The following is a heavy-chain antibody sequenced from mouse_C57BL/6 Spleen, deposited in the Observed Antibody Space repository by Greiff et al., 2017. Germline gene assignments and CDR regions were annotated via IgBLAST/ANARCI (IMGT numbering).Heavy chain of an antibody. CDR2: IDPSDSET. CDR3: ARYYYDSSSYWYFDV. Sequence: QVQLQQPGAELVRPGSSVKLSCKASGYTFTSYWMHWVKQRPIQGLEWIGNIDPSDSETHYNQKFKDKATLTVDKSSSTAYMQLSSLTSEDSAVYYCARYYYDSSSYWYFDVWGTGTTVTVSS. D-gene: IGHD1-1*01. J-gene: IGHJ1*03. V-gene: IGHV1-52*01. CDR1: GYTFTSYW.